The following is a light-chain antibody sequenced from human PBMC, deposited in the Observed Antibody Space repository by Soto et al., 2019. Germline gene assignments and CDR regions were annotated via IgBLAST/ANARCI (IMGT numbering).Light chain of an antibody. CDR3: SSFSSSSTLVV. CDR2: EVS. Sequence: QSALTQPASVSGSPGQSITISCTGTSSDVGGYSYVSWYQQHPGKAPKLMIYEVSNRPSGVSNRFSGSKSGNTASLTISGLQAEDEADYSCSSFSSSSTLVVFGGGTQLTVL. V-gene: IGLV2-14*01. CDR1: SSDVGGYSY. J-gene: IGLJ2*01.